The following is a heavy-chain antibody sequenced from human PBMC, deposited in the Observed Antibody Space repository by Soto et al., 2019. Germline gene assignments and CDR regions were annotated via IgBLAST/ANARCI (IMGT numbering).Heavy chain of an antibody. D-gene: IGHD3-22*01. V-gene: IGHV3-33*08. Sequence: PGGSLRLSCAASGFTFSSYWMHWVRQAPGKGLEWVAVIWYDGSNKYYEDSVKGRFTISRDNSKNTLYLQMNSLRAEDTAVYYCARDYDSSGYPRYYFDYWGQGTLVTVSS. J-gene: IGHJ4*02. CDR1: GFTFSSYW. CDR2: IWYDGSNK. CDR3: ARDYDSSGYPRYYFDY.